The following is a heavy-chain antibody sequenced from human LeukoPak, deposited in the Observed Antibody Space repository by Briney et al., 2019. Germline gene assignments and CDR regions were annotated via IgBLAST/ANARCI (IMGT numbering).Heavy chain of an antibody. D-gene: IGHD5-12*01. CDR1: GGSISSGGYY. Sequence: SETLSLTCTVSGGSISSGGYYWSWIRQHPGKGLEWIGYIYYSGSTYYNPSLKSRVSISVDTSKNQFSLKLSSVTAADTAVYYCARAQYNDYDGSVAYWGQGTLVTVSS. CDR2: IYYSGST. CDR3: ARAQYNDYDGSVAY. V-gene: IGHV4-31*03. J-gene: IGHJ4*02.